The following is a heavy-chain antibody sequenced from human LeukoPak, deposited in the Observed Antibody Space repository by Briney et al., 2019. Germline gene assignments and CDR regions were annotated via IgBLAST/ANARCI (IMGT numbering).Heavy chain of an antibody. CDR3: ARGNDQLLPDAFDI. V-gene: IGHV1-18*01. Sequence: GASVRLSCAASGYTFSSYGMSWVRQAPGKGLEWMAWISAYNGDTNYADTVQGRVTITTDTSKSTAYMELRSLRSDDTAVYYCARGNDQLLPDAFDIWGQGTILTVSS. CDR1: GYTFSSYG. CDR2: ISAYNGDT. J-gene: IGHJ3*02. D-gene: IGHD2-2*01.